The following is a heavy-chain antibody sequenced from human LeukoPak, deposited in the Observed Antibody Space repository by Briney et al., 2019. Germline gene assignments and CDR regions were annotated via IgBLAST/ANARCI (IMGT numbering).Heavy chain of an antibody. CDR2: ISGSGGST. J-gene: IGHJ1*01. CDR3: AKDLGITMKVVVIGYFQH. CDR1: GFTFSSYA. Sequence: GSLRLSCAASGFTFSSYAMSWVRQAPGKGLEWVSAISGSGGSTYYADSVKGRFTISRDNSKNTLYLQMNSLRAEDTAVYYCAKDLGITMKVVVIGYFQHWGQGTLVTVSS. V-gene: IGHV3-23*01. D-gene: IGHD3-22*01.